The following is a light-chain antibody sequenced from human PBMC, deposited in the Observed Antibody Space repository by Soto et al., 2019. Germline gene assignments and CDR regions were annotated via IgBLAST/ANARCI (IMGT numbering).Light chain of an antibody. J-gene: IGLJ1*01. CDR3: QSYDGSLSGYV. V-gene: IGLV1-40*01. CDR2: GNS. Sequence: QSVLTQPPSVSGAPGQRVTISRTGSSSNIGAGYDVHWYQQLPGTAPKLLIYGNSNRPSGVPDRFSGSKSGTSASLAITGLQAEDEADYYCQSYDGSLSGYVFGTGTKLTVL. CDR1: SSNIGAGYD.